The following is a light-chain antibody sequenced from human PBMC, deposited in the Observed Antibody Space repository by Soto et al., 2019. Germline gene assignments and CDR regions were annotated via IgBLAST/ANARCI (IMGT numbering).Light chain of an antibody. CDR2: GAS. J-gene: IGKJ5*01. Sequence: IVLTHSPATLSLSPWEIATLSCRASQSVSNNYLAWYQQKPGQAPRLLIYGASNRATGIPDRFSGSGSGTDFTLTISSLEPEDFAVYYCQQRSNWPPITFGQGTRLEIK. CDR1: QSVSNNY. V-gene: IGKV3-11*01. CDR3: QQRSNWPPIT.